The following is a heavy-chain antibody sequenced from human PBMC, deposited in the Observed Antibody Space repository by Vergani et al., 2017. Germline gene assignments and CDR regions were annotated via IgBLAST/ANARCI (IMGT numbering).Heavy chain of an antibody. Sequence: EVQLVQSGAEVKKPGESLKISCKASGYSFSNYWIGWVRQMPGKGLEVMGIIYPGDSDTRYSPSFQGQVTISADKSISTAYLQWSSLKASDSAMYYCARHWELDAFDIWGQGTMVTVSS. J-gene: IGHJ3*02. V-gene: IGHV5-51*01. D-gene: IGHD1-7*01. CDR3: ARHWELDAFDI. CDR1: GYSFSNYW. CDR2: IYPGDSDT.